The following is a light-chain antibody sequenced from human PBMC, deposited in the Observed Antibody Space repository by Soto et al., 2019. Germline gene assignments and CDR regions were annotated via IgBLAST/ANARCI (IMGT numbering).Light chain of an antibody. CDR3: SSYAGSNMV. V-gene: IGLV2-8*01. CDR1: SSDVGGYNY. CDR2: EVS. Sequence: QSVLTQPPSASGSPGQSVTISCTGTSSDVGGYNYVSWYQQHPGKAPKLMIYEVSKRPSGVPDRFSGPKSGNTASLTVSGLQAEDEADYYCSSYAGSNMVFGGGTKLTVL. J-gene: IGLJ3*02.